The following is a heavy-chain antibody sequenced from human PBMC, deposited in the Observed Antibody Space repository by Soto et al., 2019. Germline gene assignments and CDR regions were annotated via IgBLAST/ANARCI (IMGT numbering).Heavy chain of an antibody. CDR2: INPKNGDT. Sequence: GASVKVSCKTSGYIFTDYYIHWVRQAPGQGLEWMGHINPKNGDTTYEQKFQGWVTMTRDTSVNTAYIDLRSLRFNDTAVYYCARDQGNSSSWPIDFWGQGTQVTVS. CDR3: ARDQGNSSSWPIDF. CDR1: GYIFTDYY. V-gene: IGHV1-2*04. J-gene: IGHJ4*02. D-gene: IGHD6-13*01.